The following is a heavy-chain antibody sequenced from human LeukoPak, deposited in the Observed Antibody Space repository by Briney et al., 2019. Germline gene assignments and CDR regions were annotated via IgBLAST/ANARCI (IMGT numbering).Heavy chain of an antibody. J-gene: IGHJ4*02. CDR1: GFTFSSDG. V-gene: IGHV3-33*01. CDR2: IWYDGSNK. D-gene: IGHD6-13*01. Sequence: RRSLRLSCAASGFTFSSDGMHWVRQAPGKGLEWVAVIWYDGSNKYYADSVKGRFTISRNNSNNTLYLQMNSLSAEDTAVYSGARDGSPGYSNQYYFDYWGQGTLVTVSS. CDR3: ARDGSPGYSNQYYFDY.